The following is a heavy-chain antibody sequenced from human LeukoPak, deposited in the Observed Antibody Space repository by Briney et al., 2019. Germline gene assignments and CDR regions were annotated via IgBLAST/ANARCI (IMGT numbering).Heavy chain of an antibody. CDR3: ARAYCGGDCYYNWFDP. V-gene: IGHV4-39*07. CDR2: IFYSGST. Sequence: SETLSLTCTVSSGSISTSNYYWGWVRQPPGKALEWIGNIFYSGSTYYNPSLKSRVTISVDTSKNQFSLKLSSVTAADTAVYYCARAYCGGDCYYNWFDPWGQGTLVTVSS. D-gene: IGHD2-21*02. CDR1: SGSISTSNYY. J-gene: IGHJ5*02.